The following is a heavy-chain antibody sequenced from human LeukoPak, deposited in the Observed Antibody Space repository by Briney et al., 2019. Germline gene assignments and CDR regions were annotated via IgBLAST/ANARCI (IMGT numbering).Heavy chain of an antibody. Sequence: SETLSLTCTVSGGSISSSSYYWGWIRQPPGKGLEWIGSIYYSGSTYYNPSLKSRVTISVDTSKNQFSLKLSSVTAADTAVYYCARDSGLGGYLYYWGQGTLVTVSS. CDR3: ARDSGLGGYLYY. V-gene: IGHV4-39*07. J-gene: IGHJ4*02. D-gene: IGHD3-10*01. CDR2: IYYSGST. CDR1: GGSISSSSYY.